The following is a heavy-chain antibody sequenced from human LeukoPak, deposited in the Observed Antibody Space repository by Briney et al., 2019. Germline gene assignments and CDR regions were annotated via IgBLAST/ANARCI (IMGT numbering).Heavy chain of an antibody. J-gene: IGHJ4*02. V-gene: IGHV3-74*01. CDR3: AKGPLRGTAAAIDY. Sequence: GGSLRLSCAASGFTFSRYWMHWVRQAPGKGLVWVSRINSDGSSTTYADSVKGRFTISRDISTDTLWLQMDSLRTEDTAVYYCAKGPLRGTAAAIDYWGQGTLVTVSS. D-gene: IGHD2-2*01. CDR1: GFTFSRYW. CDR2: INSDGSST.